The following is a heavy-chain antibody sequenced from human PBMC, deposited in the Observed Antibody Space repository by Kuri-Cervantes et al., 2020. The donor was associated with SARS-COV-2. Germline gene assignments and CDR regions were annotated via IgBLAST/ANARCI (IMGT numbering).Heavy chain of an antibody. D-gene: IGHD3-3*01. CDR3: ARERQNYDFWSGYVGSYFDY. Sequence: GESLKISCEVSGFLFSASAIHWVRQGSGKGLEWVGRVRGKANNYATAYAASVKGRFTISRDDSKNMACLQMNSLKTEDTAVYYCARERQNYDFWSGYVGSYFDYWGQGTLVTVSS. V-gene: IGHV3-73*01. J-gene: IGHJ4*02. CDR2: VRGKANNYAT. CDR1: GFLFSASA.